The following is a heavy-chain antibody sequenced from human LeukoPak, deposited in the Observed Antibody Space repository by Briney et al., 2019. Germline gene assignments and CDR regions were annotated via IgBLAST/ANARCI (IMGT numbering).Heavy chain of an antibody. V-gene: IGHV3-23*01. CDR2: ISGSGAST. Sequence: GGSLRLSCLTSGFTLSTNAMSWVRQAPGKGLEWISGISGSGASTYYADSVKGRFTISRDDSRNTLYLQMNSLRGDDTAVYYCAKDVGKWESLHFFDYWGQGTLVIVSS. CDR1: GFTLSTNA. CDR3: AKDVGKWESLHFFDY. J-gene: IGHJ4*02. D-gene: IGHD1-26*01.